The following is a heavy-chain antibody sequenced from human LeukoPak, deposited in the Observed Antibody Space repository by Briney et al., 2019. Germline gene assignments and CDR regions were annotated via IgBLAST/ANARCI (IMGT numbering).Heavy chain of an antibody. D-gene: IGHD3-22*01. J-gene: IGHJ3*02. Sequence: SETLSLTCTVSGGSIISSAYYWGWIRQPPGKGLEWIGSIYYSGTTYYNPSLKSRVTISVDTSRNQFSLKLSSVTAADTAVFHCARHSRGYYDSTGYYYGSHAFDIWGQGTMVTVSS. CDR1: GGSIISSAYY. V-gene: IGHV4-39*01. CDR3: ARHSRGYYDSTGYYYGSHAFDI. CDR2: IYYSGTT.